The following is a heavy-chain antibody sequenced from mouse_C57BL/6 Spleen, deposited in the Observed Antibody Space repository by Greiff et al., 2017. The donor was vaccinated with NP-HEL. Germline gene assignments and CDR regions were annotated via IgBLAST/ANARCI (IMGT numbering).Heavy chain of an antibody. CDR2: ISYSGST. CDR3: ARWDSSGYGYFDD. CDR1: GYSITSDY. V-gene: IGHV3-8*01. J-gene: IGHJ2*01. Sequence: EVQLQESGPGLVKPSQTLSLTCSVTGYSITSDYWNWIRQFPGNKLEYMGYISYSGSTYYNPSLKSGLSITRDTSKNQYYLQFNSVTNEDTDTYYCARWDSSGYGYFDDWGQGTTLTVSS. D-gene: IGHD3-2*02.